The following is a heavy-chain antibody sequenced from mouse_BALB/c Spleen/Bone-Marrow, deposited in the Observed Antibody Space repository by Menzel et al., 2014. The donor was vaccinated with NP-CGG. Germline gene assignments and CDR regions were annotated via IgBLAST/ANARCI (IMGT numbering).Heavy chain of an antibody. J-gene: IGHJ4*01. V-gene: IGHV1S81*02. CDR1: GYTFTSYY. CDR2: INPSNGGT. CDR3: SRGRRDALDY. Sequence: VQLQQSGVELVKPGASVKLSCKASGYTFTSYYMYWVKQRPGQGLEWFGEINPSNGGTNFNEKFKNKATLTVDKSSSTAYMQLSSLTSEDSAVYYCSRGRRDALDYWGQGTSVNVSS.